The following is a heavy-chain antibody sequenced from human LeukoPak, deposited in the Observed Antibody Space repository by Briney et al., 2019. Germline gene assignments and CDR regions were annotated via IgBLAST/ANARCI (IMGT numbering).Heavy chain of an antibody. J-gene: IGHJ4*02. CDR1: GFTFSTYG. CDR3: VRDWEVVGDIPFDY. D-gene: IGHD2-15*01. CDR2: IWNDGFNK. V-gene: IGHV3-33*01. Sequence: PGGSLRLSCAASGFTFSTYGMHWVRQAPGKGLEWLAIIWNDGFNKYYADSVKGRFTISRDNSKNTLYLQMNSLRAEDTAVYYCVRDWEVVGDIPFDYWGQGTLVTVSS.